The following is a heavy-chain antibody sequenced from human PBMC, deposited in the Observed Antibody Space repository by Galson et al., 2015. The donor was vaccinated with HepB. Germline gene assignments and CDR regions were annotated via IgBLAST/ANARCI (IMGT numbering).Heavy chain of an antibody. CDR3: AGQYYDVLTGYSNGMDV. J-gene: IGHJ6*02. Sequence: SLRLSCAASGFTFSRYGMHWVRQAPGKGLEWVAVISYDGSNKYYADSVKGRFTISRDNSKNTLYLQMNSLRAEDTAVYYCAGQYYDVLTGYSNGMDVWGQGTTVTVSS. D-gene: IGHD3-9*01. CDR1: GFTFSRYG. V-gene: IGHV3-30*03. CDR2: ISYDGSNK.